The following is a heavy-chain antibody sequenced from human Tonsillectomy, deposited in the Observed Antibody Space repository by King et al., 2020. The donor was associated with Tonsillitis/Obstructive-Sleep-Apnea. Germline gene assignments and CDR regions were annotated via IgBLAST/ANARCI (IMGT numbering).Heavy chain of an antibody. V-gene: IGHV3-7*03. CDR1: GFTFSSYW. J-gene: IGHJ3*02. CDR2: IKLDGSEK. Sequence: QLVQSGGGLVQPGGSLRLSCAASGFTFSSYWMSWVRQAPGKGREWVANIKLDGSEKYYVDSVKGRFTISRDNAQNSLYLQMNSLRAEDTAVYYCARPNTDGYNTHICGQGTMVTVSS. D-gene: IGHD5-24*01. CDR3: ARPNTDGYNTHI.